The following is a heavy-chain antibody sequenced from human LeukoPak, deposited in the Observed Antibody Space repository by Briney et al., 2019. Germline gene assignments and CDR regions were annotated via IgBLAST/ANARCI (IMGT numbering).Heavy chain of an antibody. D-gene: IGHD6-19*01. J-gene: IGHJ6*02. Sequence: SETLSLTCTVSGGSVSTDSYYWSWIRQPPGKGLEWIGNIYYRGSTNYNPSLKSRVTISVDTSKNQFSLKLSSVTAADTAVYYCARHASGWYSRYYYYYGMDVWGQGTTVTVSS. CDR2: IYYRGST. CDR3: ARHASGWYSRYYYYYGMDV. V-gene: IGHV4-61*01. CDR1: GGSVSTDSYY.